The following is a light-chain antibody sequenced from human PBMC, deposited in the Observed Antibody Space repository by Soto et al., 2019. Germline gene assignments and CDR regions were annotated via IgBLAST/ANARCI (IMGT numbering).Light chain of an antibody. CDR2: DVS. V-gene: IGLV2-14*03. CDR3: NSYTGSSNSYV. J-gene: IGLJ1*01. Sequence: QSALTQPASVSGSPGQSITISCTGTSSDVGGYNYVSWYQIHPGKAPKLMIYDVSNRPSGVSNRFSGSKSGNTASLTISGLQAEDEAEYYCNSYTGSSNSYVFGTGTKLTVL. CDR1: SSDVGGYNY.